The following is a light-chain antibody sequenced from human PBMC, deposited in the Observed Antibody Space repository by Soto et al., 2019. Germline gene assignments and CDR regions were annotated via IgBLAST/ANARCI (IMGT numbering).Light chain of an antibody. V-gene: IGKV1-39*01. Sequence: DIQMTQSPSSLFASVGDRVTITCRASQCIRTDLTWYQQRPGKAPKLLIYAASSLQSGDPSRFSGSGSGTDFTLTISSLQPEDFATYYCQQSYSIPRTFGPGTKLDIK. CDR2: AAS. CDR1: QCIRTD. J-gene: IGKJ3*01. CDR3: QQSYSIPRT.